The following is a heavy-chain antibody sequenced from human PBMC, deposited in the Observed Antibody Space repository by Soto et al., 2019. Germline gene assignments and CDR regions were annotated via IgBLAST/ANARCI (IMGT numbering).Heavy chain of an antibody. CDR3: TRHPYDYGDYLWEYYFDY. J-gene: IGHJ4*02. V-gene: IGHV3-73*01. Sequence: GSLRLSCAASGFTFSGSAMHWVRQASGKGLEWVGRIRSKANSYATAYAASVKGRFTISRDDSKNTAYLQMSSLKTEDTAVYYCTRHPYDYGDYLWEYYFDYWGQGTLVTVSS. D-gene: IGHD4-17*01. CDR2: IRSKANSYAT. CDR1: GFTFSGSA.